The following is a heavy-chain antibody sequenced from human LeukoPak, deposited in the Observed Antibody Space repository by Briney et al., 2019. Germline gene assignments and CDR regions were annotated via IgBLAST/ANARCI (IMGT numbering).Heavy chain of an antibody. CDR1: GFTFDDYA. Sequence: PGRSLRLSCAASGFTFDDYAMHWVRQAPGEGLEWVSGISWNSGSIGYADSVKCRFTISRDNAKSSLYLQMNSLRAEDTALYYCAKGRSYGFSAFDYWGQGTLVTVSS. CDR2: ISWNSGSI. CDR3: AKGRSYGFSAFDY. D-gene: IGHD5-18*01. J-gene: IGHJ4*02. V-gene: IGHV3-9*01.